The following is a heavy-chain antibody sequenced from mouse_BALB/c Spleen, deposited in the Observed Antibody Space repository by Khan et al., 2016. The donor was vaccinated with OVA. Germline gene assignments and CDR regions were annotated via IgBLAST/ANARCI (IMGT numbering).Heavy chain of an antibody. J-gene: IGHJ3*01. D-gene: IGHD2-4*01. Sequence: VQLQESGPGLVQPSQSLSITCTVSGFSLTNYSLHWVRQSPGKGLEWLGVIWSAGSTDYNAAFISRLTIRKDNSRSQAFFKMNSLQPNDTAIYYCAGRGYDYGRGALFAYWGQGTLVTVSA. CDR3: AGRGYDYGRGALFAY. CDR1: GFSLTNYS. V-gene: IGHV2-2*02. CDR2: IWSAGST.